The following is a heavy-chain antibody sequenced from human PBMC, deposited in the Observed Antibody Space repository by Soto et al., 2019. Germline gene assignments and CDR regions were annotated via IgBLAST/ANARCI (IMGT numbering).Heavy chain of an antibody. CDR3: VRGDGDYYDGNGYLGRH. V-gene: IGHV3-74*01. D-gene: IGHD3-22*01. CDR1: GFTFSTYW. J-gene: IGHJ4*02. CDR2: IKNDGSGT. Sequence: EVQLVESGGGLVQPGGSLRLSCAASGFTFSTYWMHWVRQAPGKGLVWVSRIKNDGSGTYYVDSVEGRFTISRDNAKKPLYLQMNSLRAEDTAVDYCVRGDGDYYDGNGYLGRHWGQGTLVTVSS.